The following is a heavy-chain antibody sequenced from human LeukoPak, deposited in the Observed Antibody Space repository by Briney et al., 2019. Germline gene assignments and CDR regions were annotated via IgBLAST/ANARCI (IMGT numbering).Heavy chain of an antibody. CDR2: ISSNSNYI. V-gene: IGHV3-21*01. CDR3: ARRGYDFWPGPQGYYMDV. CDR1: GFTFSSYS. J-gene: IGHJ6*03. Sequence: GGSLRLSCAASGFTFSSYSMNWVRQAPGKGLEWVSSISSNSNYIYYADSVKGRFTISRDNAKNSLYLQMNSLRAEDTAVYYCARRGYDFWPGPQGYYMDVWGKGTTVTVSS. D-gene: IGHD3-3*01.